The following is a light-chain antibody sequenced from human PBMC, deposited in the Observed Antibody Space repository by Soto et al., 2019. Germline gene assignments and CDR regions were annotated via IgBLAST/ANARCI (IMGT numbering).Light chain of an antibody. V-gene: IGLV2-14*03. CDR2: DVS. J-gene: IGLJ2*01. CDR3: SSYTSSSTLV. CDR1: SSDVGGYNY. Sequence: ALTEPASVSGSPGQSITISCTGTSSDVGGYNYVSWYQQHPGKAPKLMIYDVSNRPSGVSNRFSGSKSGNTASLTISGLQAEDEADYYCSSYTSSSTLVFGGGTKVTVL.